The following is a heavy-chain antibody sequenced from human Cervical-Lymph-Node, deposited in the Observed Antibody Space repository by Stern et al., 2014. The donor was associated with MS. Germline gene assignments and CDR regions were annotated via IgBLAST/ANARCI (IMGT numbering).Heavy chain of an antibody. V-gene: IGHV1-24*01. D-gene: IGHD3-3*01. Sequence: VQLEDSGAEVKKPGASVKVSCKVSGYTLTELSMHWVRQAPGKGLEWMGGFDAEDGGKIYAQKFQGRVTMTEDTSTDTAYMELSSLRSEDTAVYYCATDRDDFRSGYSAPTKGYGLDVWGQGTTGTVTS. J-gene: IGHJ6*02. CDR3: ATDRDDFRSGYSAPTKGYGLDV. CDR1: GYTLTELS. CDR2: FDAEDGGK.